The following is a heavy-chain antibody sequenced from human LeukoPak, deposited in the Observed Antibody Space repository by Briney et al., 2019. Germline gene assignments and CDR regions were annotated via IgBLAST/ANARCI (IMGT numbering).Heavy chain of an antibody. CDR1: GYTFTGYY. V-gene: IGHV1-2*02. CDR2: INPNSGGT. Sequence: ASVKVSCKASGYTFTGYYMHWVRQAPGQGLEWMGWINPNSGGTNYAQKFQGRVTMTRDTSISTAYMELSRLGSDDTAVYYCARAVVLRFLEWSKASNWFDPWGQGTLVTVSS. J-gene: IGHJ5*02. CDR3: ARAVVLRFLEWSKASNWFDP. D-gene: IGHD3-3*01.